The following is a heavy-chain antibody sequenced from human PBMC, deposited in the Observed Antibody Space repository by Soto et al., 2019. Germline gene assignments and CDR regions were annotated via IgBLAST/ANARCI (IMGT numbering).Heavy chain of an antibody. CDR3: AREGKYSSGWFWGGY. Sequence: QVQLVQSGAEVKKPGASVKVSCKASGYTFTGYYMHWVRQAPGQGLEWMGWINPNSGDTNYAQKFQGRVTMTRDTSISTAYMELSRLRSDDTAVYYCAREGKYSSGWFWGGYWGQGTLVTVSS. J-gene: IGHJ4*02. D-gene: IGHD6-19*01. CDR2: INPNSGDT. CDR1: GYTFTGYY. V-gene: IGHV1-2*02.